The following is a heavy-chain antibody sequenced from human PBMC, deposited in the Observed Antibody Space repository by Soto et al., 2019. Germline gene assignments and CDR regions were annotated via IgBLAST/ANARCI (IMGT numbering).Heavy chain of an antibody. V-gene: IGHV1-69*13. CDR3: ARRVHYFRSRYYYYY. CDR1: GGTFSTYA. Sequence: SVKVSCKASGGTFSTYAIDWVRQAPGQGLEWMGGIIPLFGTAKYAQNFQGRISTTADESTKTAYMELRSLRSQDTAVDYCARRVHYFRSRYYYYYWGQGTLVTVSS. CDR2: IIPLFGTA. J-gene: IGHJ4*02. D-gene: IGHD3-22*01.